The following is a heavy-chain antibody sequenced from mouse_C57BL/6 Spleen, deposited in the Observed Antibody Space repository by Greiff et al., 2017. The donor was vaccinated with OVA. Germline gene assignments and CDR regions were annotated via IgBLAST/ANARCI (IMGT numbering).Heavy chain of an antibody. V-gene: IGHV1-81*01. CDR1: GYTFTSYG. Sequence: VKLVESGAELARPGASVKLSCKASGYTFTSYGISWVKQRTGQGLEWIGEIYPRSGNTYYNEKFKGKATLTADKSSSTAYMELRSLTSEDSAVYFCARTGTRAMDYWGQGTSVTVSS. CDR2: IYPRSGNT. CDR3: ARTGTRAMDY. J-gene: IGHJ4*01. D-gene: IGHD4-1*01.